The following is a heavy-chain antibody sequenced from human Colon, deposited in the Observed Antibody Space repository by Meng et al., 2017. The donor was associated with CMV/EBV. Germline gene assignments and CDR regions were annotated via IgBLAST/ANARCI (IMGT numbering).Heavy chain of an antibody. CDR1: GFTFDDYA. V-gene: IGHV3-9*01. J-gene: IGHJ5*02. CDR2: ISWNSGSI. CDR3: AKDKPKRAATTSNWFDP. D-gene: IGHD4-17*01. Sequence: GGSLRLSCAASGFTFDDYAMHWVRQAPGKGLEWVSGISWNSGSIGYADSVKGRFTISRDNAKNSLYLQMNSLRAEDTALYYCAKDKPKRAATTSNWFDPWGQGTLVTVSS.